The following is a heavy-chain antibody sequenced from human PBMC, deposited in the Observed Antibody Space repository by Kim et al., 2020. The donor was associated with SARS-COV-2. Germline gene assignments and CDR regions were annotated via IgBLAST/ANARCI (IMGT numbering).Heavy chain of an antibody. CDR3: ARGARYFDWGNCMDV. J-gene: IGHJ6*02. Sequence: ASVKVSCKASGYTFTSYYMHWVRQAPGQGLEWMGIINPSGGSTSYAQKFQGRVTMTRGTSTSTVYMELSSLRSEDTAVYYCARGARYFDWGNCMDVWGQGTRVTVSS. V-gene: IGHV1-46*01. CDR1: GYTFTSYY. D-gene: IGHD3-9*01. CDR2: INPSGGST.